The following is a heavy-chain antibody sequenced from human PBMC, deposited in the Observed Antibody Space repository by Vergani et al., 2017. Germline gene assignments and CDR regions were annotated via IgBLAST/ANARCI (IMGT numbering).Heavy chain of an antibody. Sequence: QVQLQEWGAGLLKTSETLSLTCGVSGGSFSDYYWSWIRQAPGMGLEWIGEVNHGGSTNYNPSLKSRVSISVDTSKNQFSLQLTSVTAAGSALYFCACIARAPTRRNPPPDYWCQGILVTVSS. CDR2: VNHGGST. CDR3: ACIARAPTRRNPPPDY. J-gene: IGHJ4*02. CDR1: GGSFSDYY. D-gene: IGHD2-8*01. V-gene: IGHV4-34*01.